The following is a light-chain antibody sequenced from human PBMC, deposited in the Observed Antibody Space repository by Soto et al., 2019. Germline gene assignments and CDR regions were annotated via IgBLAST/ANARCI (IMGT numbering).Light chain of an antibody. V-gene: IGLV1-51*02. J-gene: IGLJ2*01. CDR2: ENN. CDR3: ETWETSLSAVI. CDR1: SSNIGSSS. Sequence: QSVLTQPPSVSAAPGQRVTISCSGSSSNIGSSSVSWYQQFPGTAPTLLIYENNKRPSGVPDRFSGSKSGTSATLDITGLQTGDEADYYCETWETSLSAVIFGGGTKVTVL.